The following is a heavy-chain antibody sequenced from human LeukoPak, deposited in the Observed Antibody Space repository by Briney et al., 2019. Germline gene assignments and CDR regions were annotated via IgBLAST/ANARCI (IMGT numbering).Heavy chain of an antibody. D-gene: IGHD3-10*01. CDR2: SNPNSGGT. CDR3: ARYDYYGSGGDI. Sequence: ASVKVSCKAPGYTFTGYYIHWVRQAPGQGLEWMGWSNPNSGGTNFAQRFQSRVTMTTDTSISTAYMELSRLRSEDTAVYYCARYDYYGSGGDIWGQGTMVTVSS. J-gene: IGHJ3*02. V-gene: IGHV1-2*02. CDR1: GYTFTGYY.